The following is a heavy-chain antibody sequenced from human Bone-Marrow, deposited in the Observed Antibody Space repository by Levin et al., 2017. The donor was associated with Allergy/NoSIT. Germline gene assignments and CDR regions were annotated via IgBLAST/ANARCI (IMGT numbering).Heavy chain of an antibody. D-gene: IGHD6-6*01. CDR2: IIPILGIA. CDR1: GGTFSSYT. V-gene: IGHV1-69*02. J-gene: IGHJ4*02. Sequence: VASVKVSCKASGGTFSSYTISWVRQAPGQGLEWMGRIIPILGIANYAQKFQGRVTITADKSTSTAYMELSSLRSEDTAVYYCARGERAARPDFTHDYWGQGTLVTVSS. CDR3: ARGERAARPDFTHDY.